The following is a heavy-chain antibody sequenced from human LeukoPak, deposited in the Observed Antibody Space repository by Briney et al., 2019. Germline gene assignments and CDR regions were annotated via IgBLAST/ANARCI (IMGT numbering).Heavy chain of an antibody. CDR2: IKQDGSEK. Sequence: GGSLRLSCAASGFTFSSYWMSWVRQAPGKGLEWVANIKQDGSEKYYVDSVKGRFTISRDNAKISLYLQMNSLRAEDTAVYYCARGGSGWYPYYFDCWGQGTLVTVSS. D-gene: IGHD6-19*01. J-gene: IGHJ4*02. CDR3: ARGGSGWYPYYFDC. V-gene: IGHV3-7*01. CDR1: GFTFSSYW.